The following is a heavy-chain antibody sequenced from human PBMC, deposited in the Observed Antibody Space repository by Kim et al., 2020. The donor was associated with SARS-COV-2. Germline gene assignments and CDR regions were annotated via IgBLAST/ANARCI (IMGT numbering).Heavy chain of an antibody. CDR2: INSDGSTT. Sequence: GGSLRLSCAASGFTFSSYWMHWVRQAPGKGLVWVSRINSDGSTTNYADSVKGRFTISRHNAKNTLYLQMNSLRAEDTAVYYCAREIVMFILSGMDVWGQGTTVTVSS. J-gene: IGHJ6*02. CDR3: AREIVMFILSGMDV. CDR1: GFTFSSYW. D-gene: IGHD3-22*01. V-gene: IGHV3-74*01.